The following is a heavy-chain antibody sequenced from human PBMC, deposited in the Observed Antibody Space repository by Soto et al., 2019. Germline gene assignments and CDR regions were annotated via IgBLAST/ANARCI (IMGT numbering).Heavy chain of an antibody. V-gene: IGHV3-23*01. Sequence: EVQLLESGGGLVQPGGSLRLSCAASGFTFSSYAMSWVRQAPGKGLEWVSAISGSGSSTYYAHSVKGRFTISRDNSKNTLYLQMNSLRDEDTAIYDCATVSGALVYLGYWGQGTLVTVSS. CDR2: ISGSGSST. D-gene: IGHD3-16*01. CDR3: ATVSGALVYLGY. J-gene: IGHJ4*02. CDR1: GFTFSSYA.